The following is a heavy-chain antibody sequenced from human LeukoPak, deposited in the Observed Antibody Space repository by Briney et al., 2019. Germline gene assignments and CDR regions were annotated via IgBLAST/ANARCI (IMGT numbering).Heavy chain of an antibody. CDR3: AKAGGSSWDPFDY. CDR2: IRNDGSHK. Sequence: GGSLRLSCAASGFTFSSYVMHWVRQGPGKGLEWVAFIRNDGSHKYYADSVKGRFTISRGNSKNTLYLQMNSLRADDTAVYYCAKAGGSSWDPFDYWGQGTLVTVSS. J-gene: IGHJ4*02. D-gene: IGHD6-13*01. CDR1: GFTFSSYV. V-gene: IGHV3-30*02.